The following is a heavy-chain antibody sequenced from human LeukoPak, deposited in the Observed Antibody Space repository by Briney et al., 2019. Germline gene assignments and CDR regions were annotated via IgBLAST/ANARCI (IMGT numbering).Heavy chain of an antibody. Sequence: GGSLRLSCAASGFTFSSYAMSWVRQAPGKGLEWVSAISSSGSTIYYADSVKGRFTISRDNAKNSLYLQMNSLRAEDTAVYYCARTGSYSAGDYWGQGTLVTVSS. CDR3: ARTGSYSAGDY. V-gene: IGHV3-48*03. CDR1: GFTFSSYA. D-gene: IGHD1-26*01. J-gene: IGHJ4*02. CDR2: ISSSGSTI.